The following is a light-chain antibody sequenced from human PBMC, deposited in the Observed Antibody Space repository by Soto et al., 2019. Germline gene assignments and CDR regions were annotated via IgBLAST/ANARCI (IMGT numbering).Light chain of an antibody. CDR3: QQRSNWLLT. V-gene: IGKV3-11*01. CDR2: DAS. CDR1: QSVSSY. Sequence: EIVLTQSPATLXLSPGERATLSCRASQSVSSYLAWYQQKPGQAPRLLIYDASNRATGIPARFSGSGSGTDFTLTISSLEPEDFAVYYCQQRSNWLLTFGGGTKVEIK. J-gene: IGKJ4*01.